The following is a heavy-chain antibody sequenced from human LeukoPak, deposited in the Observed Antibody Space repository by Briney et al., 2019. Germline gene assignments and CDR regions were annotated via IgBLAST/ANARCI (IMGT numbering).Heavy chain of an antibody. CDR3: ARARGGGNGARFYYYYMDV. V-gene: IGHV4-30-2*01. CDR1: GGSISSGGYY. D-gene: IGHD4-23*01. CDR2: IYHSGGT. J-gene: IGHJ6*03. Sequence: TLSLTCTASGGSISSGGYYWSWIRQPPGKGLEWIGYIYHSGGTYYNPSLKSRVTISVDRSKNQFSLKLSSVTAADTAVYYCARARGGGNGARFYYYYMDVWGKGTTVTVSS.